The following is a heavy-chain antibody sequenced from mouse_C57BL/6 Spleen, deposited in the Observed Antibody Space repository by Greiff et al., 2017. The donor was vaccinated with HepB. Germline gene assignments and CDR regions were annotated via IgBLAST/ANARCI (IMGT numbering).Heavy chain of an antibody. V-gene: IGHV14-1*01. CDR3: TSLYDGDQFGYAVDY. CDR2: IDPEDGDT. D-gene: IGHD2-3*01. Sequence: EVQLQQSGAELVRPGASVKLSCTASGFNITDYYMHWVKQRPEQGLEWIGRIDPEDGDTEYAPKFQGKATMTADTSSNTAYLQLSSLTSEDTAVYYCTSLYDGDQFGYAVDYWGQGTSVTVSS. CDR1: GFNITDYY. J-gene: IGHJ4*01.